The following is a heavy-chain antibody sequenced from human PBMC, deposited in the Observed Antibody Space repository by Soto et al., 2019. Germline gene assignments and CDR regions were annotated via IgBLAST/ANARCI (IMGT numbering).Heavy chain of an antibody. CDR1: GYTFTSYD. V-gene: IGHV1-8*01. CDR2: MNPNSGNT. CDR3: ARAIMEYYDFWSGYYGYNWFDP. Sequence: QVQLVQSGAEVKKPGASVKVSCKASGYTFTSYDINWVRKATGQGLEGMGWMNPNSGNTGYAQKFQGRVTMTRNTSISTAYMELSSLRSEDTAVYYCARAIMEYYDFWSGYYGYNWFDPWGQGTLVTVSS. J-gene: IGHJ5*02. D-gene: IGHD3-3*01.